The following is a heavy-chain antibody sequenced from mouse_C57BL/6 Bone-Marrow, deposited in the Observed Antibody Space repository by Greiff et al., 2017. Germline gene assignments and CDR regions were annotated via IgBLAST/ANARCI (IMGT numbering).Heavy chain of an antibody. V-gene: IGHV1-59*01. CDR1: GYTFTSYW. CDR2: IDPSDSYT. J-gene: IGHJ3*01. CDR3: ARRGPFAY. Sequence: QVQLKQPGAELVRPGTSVKLSCKASGYTFTSYWMHWVKQRPGQGLEWIGVIDPSDSYTNYNQKFKGKATLTVDTSSSKAYMQLSSLTSEYSAVYYCARRGPFAYWGQGTLVTVSA.